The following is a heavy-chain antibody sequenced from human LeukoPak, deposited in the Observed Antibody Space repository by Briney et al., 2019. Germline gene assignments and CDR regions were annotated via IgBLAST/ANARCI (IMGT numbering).Heavy chain of an antibody. CDR1: GGTFSSCG. J-gene: IGHJ5*02. CDR2: IIPILGIA. Sequence: ASVKVSCKASGGTFSSCGINWVRQAPGQGLEWMGRIIPILGIANYAQKFQGRVTITADKSTSTAYMELSSLRSEDTAVYYCARDGRPTQKWELLVFSYFDPWGQGTLVTVSS. D-gene: IGHD1-26*01. V-gene: IGHV1-69*04. CDR3: ARDGRPTQKWELLVFSYFDP.